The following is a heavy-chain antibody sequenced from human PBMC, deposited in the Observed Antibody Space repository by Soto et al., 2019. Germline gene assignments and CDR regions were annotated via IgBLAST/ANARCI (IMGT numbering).Heavy chain of an antibody. J-gene: IGHJ4*02. D-gene: IGHD6-19*01. Sequence: EVQLVESGGGSVQPGGSLRLSCEASGFTFSSYWMHWVRQSPGKGLVWVSRISSDGSSTSYGDSVKGRFTVSRDNAKNTLYLQISSLRAEDTAIYYCAWRGAVTGLPYWGQGTLVSVSS. V-gene: IGHV3-74*02. CDR1: GFTFSSYW. CDR2: ISSDGSST. CDR3: AWRGAVTGLPY.